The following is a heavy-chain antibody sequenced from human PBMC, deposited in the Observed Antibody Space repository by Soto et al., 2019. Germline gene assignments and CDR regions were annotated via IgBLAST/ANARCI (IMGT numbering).Heavy chain of an antibody. V-gene: IGHV3-23*01. CDR3: AKDGGHTVTPCYDY. D-gene: IGHD2-8*01. Sequence: HPGGSLRLSCAASGFTFSSYAMSWVRQAPGKGLEWVSAISGSGGSTYYADSVKGRFTISRDNSKNTLYLQMNSLRAEDTAVYYCAKDGGHTVTPCYDYWGQGTLVTVSS. J-gene: IGHJ4*02. CDR1: GFTFSSYA. CDR2: ISGSGGST.